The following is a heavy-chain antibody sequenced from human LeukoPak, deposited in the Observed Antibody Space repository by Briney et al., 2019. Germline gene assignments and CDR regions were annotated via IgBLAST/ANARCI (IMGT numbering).Heavy chain of an antibody. J-gene: IGHJ5*02. D-gene: IGHD2-2*02. CDR3: ARGSVIYCSSSSCYTWFDP. CDR1: GYTFSSYG. Sequence: GASVKVSCKASGYTFSSYGISWVRQAPGQGLEWMGWISSYRGNTNYAQKFQGRVTMTTDTSTNTAYMELRSLRSDDTAMYYCARGSVIYCSSSSCYTWFDPWGQGTLVTVSS. V-gene: IGHV1-18*04. CDR2: ISSYRGNT.